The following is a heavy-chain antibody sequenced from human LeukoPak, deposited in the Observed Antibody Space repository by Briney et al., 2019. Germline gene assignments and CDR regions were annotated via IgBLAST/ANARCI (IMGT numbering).Heavy chain of an antibody. D-gene: IGHD3-9*01. Sequence: SETLSLTCAVYGGSFSGYYWSWIRQPPGKGLEWIGEINHSGSTNYNPSLKSRVTISVDTSKNQFSLKLSSVTAADTAVYYCASLYDILTGYYDYWGQGTLVTVSS. V-gene: IGHV4-34*01. CDR3: ASLYDILTGYYDY. CDR2: INHSGST. CDR1: GGSFSGYY. J-gene: IGHJ4*02.